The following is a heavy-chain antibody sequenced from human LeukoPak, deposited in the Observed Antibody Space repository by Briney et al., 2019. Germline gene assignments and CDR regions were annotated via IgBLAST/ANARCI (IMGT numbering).Heavy chain of an antibody. D-gene: IGHD6-19*01. CDR1: GFTFSSYG. Sequence: PGRSLRLSCAASGFTFSSYGMHWVRQAPGKGLEWVAVISHDGSNKYYADSVKGRFTISRDNSKNTLYLQMNSLRAEDTAVYYCAKGESSGSWGQGTLVTVSS. J-gene: IGHJ4*02. CDR3: AKGESSGS. V-gene: IGHV3-30*18. CDR2: ISHDGSNK.